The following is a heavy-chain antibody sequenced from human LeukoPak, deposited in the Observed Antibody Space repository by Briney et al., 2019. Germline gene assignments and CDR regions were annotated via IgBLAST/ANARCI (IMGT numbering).Heavy chain of an antibody. CDR2: INPNSGGT. J-gene: IGHJ4*02. CDR3: ARDATYYYDSSGYDY. CDR1: GYTFTGYY. Sequence: ASVKVSCKASGYTFTGYYMHWVRQAPGQGLEWMGRINPNSGGTNYAQKFQGRVTMTRETSISTAYMELSSLRSEDTAVYYCARDATYYYDSSGYDYWGQGTLVTVSS. V-gene: IGHV1-2*06. D-gene: IGHD3-22*01.